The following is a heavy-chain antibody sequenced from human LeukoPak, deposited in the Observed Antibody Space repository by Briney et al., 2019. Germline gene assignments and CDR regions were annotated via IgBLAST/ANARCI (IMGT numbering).Heavy chain of an antibody. D-gene: IGHD3-22*01. V-gene: IGHV3-23*01. CDR3: AKADDSSGYDYYFDY. CDR2: ISGSGGST. J-gene: IGHJ4*02. CDR1: GFTFSSYA. Sequence: GGSLRLTCAASGFTFSSYAMSWVRQAPGKGLEWVSAISGSGGSTHSADSVKARFTISNDNAKNTLYLQVSSLSAEDTAVYYCAKADDSSGYDYYFDYWGQGTLVTVSS.